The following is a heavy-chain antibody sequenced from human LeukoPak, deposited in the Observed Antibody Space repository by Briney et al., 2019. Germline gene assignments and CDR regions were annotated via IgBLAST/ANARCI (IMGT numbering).Heavy chain of an antibody. CDR3: AKGRSYYSYYYYGMDV. D-gene: IGHD3-10*01. V-gene: IGHV3-30*18. Sequence: GRSLRLSCAASGFTFSSYGMHWVRQAPGKGLEWVAVISYDGSNKYYADSVKGRFTISRDNSKNTLYLQMNSLRAEDTAVYYCAKGRSYYSYYYYGMDVWGQGTTVTVSS. CDR2: ISYDGSNK. CDR1: GFTFSSYG. J-gene: IGHJ6*02.